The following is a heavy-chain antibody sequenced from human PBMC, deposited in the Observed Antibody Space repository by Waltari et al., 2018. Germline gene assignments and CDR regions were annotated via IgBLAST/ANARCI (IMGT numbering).Heavy chain of an antibody. V-gene: IGHV3-9*01. Sequence: QLVESGGDLVQPGRSLRLSCAASGFNIECYEMHWVRQAPGKGLEWVAGISWNSGNRDYADSVKGRLTISRDNAKNSLFLQMNSLRAEDTAWYYCAKDITSYCGDSNCGSDLWGQGTQVTVTS. J-gene: IGHJ4*02. CDR1: GFNIECYE. CDR2: ISWNSGNR. D-gene: IGHD4-4*01. CDR3: AKDITSYCGDSNCGSDL.